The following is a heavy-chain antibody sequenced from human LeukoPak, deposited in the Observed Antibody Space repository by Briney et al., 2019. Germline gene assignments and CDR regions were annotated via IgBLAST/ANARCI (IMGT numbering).Heavy chain of an antibody. Sequence: GGSLRLSCAASGFVFRSYGMHWVRQAPGKGLEWVAVIWYDGSSDKYADSAKGRFTISRDNSKNILYLQMNSQRVEDTAVYYCASSNAWGQGTLVTVSS. D-gene: IGHD3-16*01. J-gene: IGHJ4*02. V-gene: IGHV3-33*01. CDR1: GFVFRSYG. CDR3: ASSNA. CDR2: IWYDGSSD.